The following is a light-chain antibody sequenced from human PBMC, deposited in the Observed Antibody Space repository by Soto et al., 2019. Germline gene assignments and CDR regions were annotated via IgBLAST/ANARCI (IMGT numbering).Light chain of an antibody. J-gene: IGKJ4*01. CDR1: HGIGNS. V-gene: IGKV1-8*01. CDR2: TAS. Sequence: ALRMTQSPSSFSASTGDRVTITCRASHGIGNSLAWYQQKPGKAPKLLIYTASTLQSGVPSRFSGSGSGTDFTLTINYLQSDDFATYYCQQYYSFPITFGGGTKVEIK. CDR3: QQYYSFPIT.